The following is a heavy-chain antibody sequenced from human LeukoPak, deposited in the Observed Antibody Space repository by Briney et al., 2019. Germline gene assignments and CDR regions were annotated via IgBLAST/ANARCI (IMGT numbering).Heavy chain of an antibody. CDR1: GVTVSSNH. V-gene: IGHV3-53*04. CDR2: IYSGGGT. Sequence: GGSLRLSCAASGVTVSSNHLSWVRQAPEKGLEWVSVIYSGGGTFYADSVKGRLTISRHNSRNTLYLQMNSLRAEDTAVYYCARENLSGWFDPWGQGALVTVSS. D-gene: IGHD2-15*01. CDR3: ARENLSGWFDP. J-gene: IGHJ5*02.